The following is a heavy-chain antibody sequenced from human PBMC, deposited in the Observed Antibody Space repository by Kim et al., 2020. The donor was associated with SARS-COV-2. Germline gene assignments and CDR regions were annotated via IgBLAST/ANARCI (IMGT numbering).Heavy chain of an antibody. CDR1: GFTFSNAW. J-gene: IGHJ4*02. Sequence: GGSLRLSCAASGFTFSNAWMSWVRQAPGKGLEWVGRIKSKTDGGTTDYAAPVKGRFTISRDDSKNTLYLQMNSLKTEDTAVYYCTTDYPRIRVIAAAGTLDYWGQGTLVTVSS. CDR3: TTDYPRIRVIAAAGTLDY. D-gene: IGHD6-13*01. V-gene: IGHV3-15*01. CDR2: IKSKTDGGTT.